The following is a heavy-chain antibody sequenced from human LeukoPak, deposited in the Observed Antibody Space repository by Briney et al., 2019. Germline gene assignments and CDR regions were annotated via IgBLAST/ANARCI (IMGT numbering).Heavy chain of an antibody. CDR2: ISGSGGST. J-gene: IGHJ5*02. Sequence: GGSLRLSCAASGFTFSSSAMSWVRQAPGKGLEWVSTISGSGGSTYYADSVKGRFTISRDNSKNTLYLQMNSLRAEDTAVHYCAKGVRSAGSRGWFDPWGQGTLVTVSS. V-gene: IGHV3-23*01. CDR3: AKGVRSAGSRGWFDP. D-gene: IGHD3-10*01. CDR1: GFTFSSSA.